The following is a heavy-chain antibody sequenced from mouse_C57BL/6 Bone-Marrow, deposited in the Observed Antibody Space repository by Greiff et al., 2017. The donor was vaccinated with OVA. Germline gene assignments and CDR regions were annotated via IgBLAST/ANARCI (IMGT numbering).Heavy chain of an antibody. J-gene: IGHJ2*01. CDR1: GFNIKNTY. CDR3: ARRNYYGSSYGYFDY. V-gene: IGHV14-3*01. Sequence: VQLQQSVAELVRPGASVKLSCTASGFNIKNTYMHWVKQRPEQGLEWIGRIDPANGNTKSAPKFQGKATITADTSSNTAYLQLSSRTSEDTAIYYCARRNYYGSSYGYFDYWGQGTTLTVSA. D-gene: IGHD1-1*01. CDR2: IDPANGNT.